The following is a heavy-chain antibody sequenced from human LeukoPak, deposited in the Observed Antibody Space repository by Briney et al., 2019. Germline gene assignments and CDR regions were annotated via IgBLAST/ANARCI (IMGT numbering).Heavy chain of an antibody. CDR3: ARVGAHDGGY. Sequence: SVKVSCKAAGGSFSNYIINWVRQAPGQGLEWMGRFIPMFDIPHYAQKFQGRVTITADKSTTTAYMELSSLRSEDTAIYYCARVGAHDGGYWGQGTLVTVSS. CDR1: GGSFSNYI. V-gene: IGHV1-69*02. CDR2: FIPMFDIP. J-gene: IGHJ4*02. D-gene: IGHD3-10*01.